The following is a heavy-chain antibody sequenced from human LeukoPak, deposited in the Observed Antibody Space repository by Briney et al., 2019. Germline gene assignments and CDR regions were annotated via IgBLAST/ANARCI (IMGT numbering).Heavy chain of an antibody. J-gene: IGHJ3*02. D-gene: IGHD4-17*01. CDR1: GFTVSSNY. CDR3: ARATGGDYASYAFDI. V-gene: IGHV3-66*01. Sequence: GGSLRLSCAASGFTVSSNYMSWVRQAPGKGLEWVSVIYSGGSTYYADSVKGRFTISRDNSKSTLYLQMNSLRAEDTAVYYCARATGGDYASYAFDIWGQGTMVTVSS. CDR2: IYSGGST.